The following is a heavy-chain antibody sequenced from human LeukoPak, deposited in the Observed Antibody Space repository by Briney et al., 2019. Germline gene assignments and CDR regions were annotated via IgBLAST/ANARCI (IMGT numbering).Heavy chain of an antibody. D-gene: IGHD1-26*01. Sequence: PGGSLRLSCAASGFSFSHYAINWVRQAPGKGLAWVAVVSFDGSKKDYADSVKGRFTISRDNSKNTLYLQMNSLRAEDTAVYYCAKDQGATTYYFDYWGQGTLVTVSS. CDR1: GFSFSHYA. J-gene: IGHJ4*02. CDR3: AKDQGATTYYFDY. CDR2: VSFDGSKK. V-gene: IGHV3-30-3*01.